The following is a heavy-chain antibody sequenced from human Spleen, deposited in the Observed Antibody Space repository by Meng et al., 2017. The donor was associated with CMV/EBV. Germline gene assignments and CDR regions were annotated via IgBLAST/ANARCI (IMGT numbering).Heavy chain of an antibody. Sequence: SQTLSLTCGISGDSVSSNSAAWNWIRQSPSRGLEWLGRTYYRSKWRKEYAVSVKRRITINADTSKNQFSLQLNSVTPEDTAVYYCARGAYISSWYYFDYWGQGTLVTVSS. CDR2: TYYRSKWRK. D-gene: IGHD6-13*01. J-gene: IGHJ4*02. CDR1: GDSVSSNSAA. V-gene: IGHV6-1*01. CDR3: ARGAYISSWYYFDY.